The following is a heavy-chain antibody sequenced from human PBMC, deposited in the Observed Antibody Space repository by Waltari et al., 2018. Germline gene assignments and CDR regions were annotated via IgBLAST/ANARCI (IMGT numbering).Heavy chain of an antibody. Sequence: QVQLVQSGAEVKKPGASVKVSCKVSGYTLTELSMHWVRQAPGKGLEWMGGFDPEDGETNYAQKCQGRVTMTEDTSTDTAYMGRSSLRSEDTAVYYCATERYVDWLLGPAPFDYWGQGTLVTVSS. J-gene: IGHJ4*02. V-gene: IGHV1-24*01. CDR1: GYTLTELS. CDR2: FDPEDGET. D-gene: IGHD3-9*01. CDR3: ATERYVDWLLGPAPFDY.